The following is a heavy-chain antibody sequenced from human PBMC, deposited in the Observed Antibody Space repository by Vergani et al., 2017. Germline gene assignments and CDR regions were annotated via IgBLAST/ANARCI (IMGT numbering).Heavy chain of an antibody. V-gene: IGHV4-34*01. CDR3: ARRGGGYCDY. J-gene: IGHJ4*02. Sequence: QVQLQQWGAGLLTPSETLSLTCAVYGGSFSGYYWSWIRQPPGKGLEWIGEINHSGSTNYNPSLKSRVTISVDTSKNQFSLKLSSVTAAATAGYYCARRGGGYCDYWGQGTLVTVSS. CDR1: GGSFSGYY. D-gene: IGHD3-16*01. CDR2: INHSGST.